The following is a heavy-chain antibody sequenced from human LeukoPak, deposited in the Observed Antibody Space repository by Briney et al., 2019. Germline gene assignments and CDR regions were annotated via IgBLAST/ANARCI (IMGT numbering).Heavy chain of an antibody. CDR3: AKDRLYYYGSGTYFDY. CDR1: GFTFSSYG. J-gene: IGHJ4*02. V-gene: IGHV3-30*18. Sequence: GGSLRLSCAASGFTFSSYGMHWVRQAPGKGLEWVAVISYDGSNKYYADSVKGRFTISRDNSKNTLYLQMYSLRAEDTAVYYCAKDRLYYYGSGTYFDYLGQGTLVTVSS. CDR2: ISYDGSNK. D-gene: IGHD3-10*01.